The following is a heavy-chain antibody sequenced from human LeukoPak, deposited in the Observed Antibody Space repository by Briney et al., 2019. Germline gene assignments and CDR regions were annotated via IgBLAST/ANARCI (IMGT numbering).Heavy chain of an antibody. CDR1: GGSISSSSYY. Sequence: SETLSLTCTVSGGSISSSSYYWGWIRQPPGKGLEWIGSIYYSGSTYYNPSLKSRVTISVDTSKNQFSLKLSSVTAADTAVYYCARRRAEITGSGTLSWFDPWGQGTLVTVSS. CDR3: ARRRAEITGSGTLSWFDP. CDR2: IYYSGST. J-gene: IGHJ5*02. D-gene: IGHD3-10*01. V-gene: IGHV4-39*07.